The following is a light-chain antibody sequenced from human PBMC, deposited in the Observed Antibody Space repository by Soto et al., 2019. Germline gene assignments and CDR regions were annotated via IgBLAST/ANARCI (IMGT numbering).Light chain of an antibody. Sequence: EIVLTQSPGTLSLSPGERATLSCRASQSVPKNYLAWYQQKPGQAPRLLIYAPSSRATGIPDRFSGSGSGTAFTLSISSLEPEDFAVYYCHQYATSPQTFGQGTKVEIK. CDR3: HQYATSPQT. V-gene: IGKV3-20*01. CDR2: APS. J-gene: IGKJ1*01. CDR1: QSVPKNY.